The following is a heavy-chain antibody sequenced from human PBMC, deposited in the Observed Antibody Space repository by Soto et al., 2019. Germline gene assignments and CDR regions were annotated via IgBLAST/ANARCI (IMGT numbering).Heavy chain of an antibody. V-gene: IGHV1-69*02. Sequence: QVQLVQSGADVQRPGSSVRVSCKASGDTFNFYSINWVRQAPGLGRQWMGRINPIISMSNYPPRFQGRVTMTADKSTSTAYMELSSLRSEDTAMYYCATSYGSGYRAFDSWGQGALGTVSS. CDR1: GDTFNFYS. D-gene: IGHD3-10*01. J-gene: IGHJ4*02. CDR2: INPIISMS. CDR3: ATSYGSGYRAFDS.